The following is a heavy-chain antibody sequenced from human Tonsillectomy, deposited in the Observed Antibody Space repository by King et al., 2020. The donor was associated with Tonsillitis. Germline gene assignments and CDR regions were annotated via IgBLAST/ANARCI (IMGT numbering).Heavy chain of an antibody. CDR2: FDTEDGET. CDR3: ATAGNQCIDHYYYGMDV. Sequence: VQLVESGAEVKKPGASVKVSCKVSGYTLTELSMHWVRQAPGKGLEWMGGFDTEDGETIYAQKCQGRVTMTEDTSTDTAYMELNSLRAEDTAVYYCATAGNQCIDHYYYGMDVWGQGTTVTVSS. J-gene: IGHJ6*02. CDR1: GYTLTELS. D-gene: IGHD1-14*01. V-gene: IGHV1-24*01.